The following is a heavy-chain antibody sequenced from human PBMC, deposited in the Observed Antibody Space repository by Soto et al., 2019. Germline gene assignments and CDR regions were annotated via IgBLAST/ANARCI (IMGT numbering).Heavy chain of an antibody. J-gene: IGHJ6*02. CDR2: IKSKTDGGTT. V-gene: IGHV3-15*07. Sequence: EVQLVESGGGLVKPGGSLRLSCAASGFTFSNAWMNWVRQAPGKGLAWVGRIKSKTDGGTTDYAAPVKGRFTISRDDSKNTLYLQMNSLKTEDTAVYYCTTDGAITMVLGLAGTGMGMDVWGQGTTVTVSS. CDR1: GFTFSNAW. D-gene: IGHD3-10*01. CDR3: TTDGAITMVLGLAGTGMGMDV.